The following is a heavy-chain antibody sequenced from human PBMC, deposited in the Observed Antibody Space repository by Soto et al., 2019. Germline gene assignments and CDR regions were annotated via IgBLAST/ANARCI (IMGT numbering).Heavy chain of an antibody. V-gene: IGHV1-3*01. D-gene: IGHD5-12*01. Sequence: ASVKVSCKASGYTFTSYALHWLRQASGQRLEWMGWINACDGDTKYSQNFQSRVTITRDTSASTVYMELTSLRFEDTAVYYCARSISGYHYWGQGTLVTVSS. CDR1: GYTFTSYA. CDR2: INACDGDT. J-gene: IGHJ4*02. CDR3: ARSISGYHY.